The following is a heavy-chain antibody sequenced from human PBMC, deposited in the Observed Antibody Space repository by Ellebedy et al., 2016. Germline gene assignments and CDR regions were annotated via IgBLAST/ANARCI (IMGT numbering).Heavy chain of an antibody. J-gene: IGHJ4*02. V-gene: IGHV4-39*01. CDR2: INHSGST. Sequence: SETLSLTCTVSGGSISSGGYYWSWIRQPPGKGLEWIGEINHSGSTNYNPSLKSRVTISVDTSKNQFSLKLSSVTAADTAVYYCARQSREERLNRVFDWVASHVDHWGQGTLVTVSS. CDR1: GGSISSGGYY. CDR3: ARQSREERLNRVFDWVASHVDH. D-gene: IGHD1-14*01.